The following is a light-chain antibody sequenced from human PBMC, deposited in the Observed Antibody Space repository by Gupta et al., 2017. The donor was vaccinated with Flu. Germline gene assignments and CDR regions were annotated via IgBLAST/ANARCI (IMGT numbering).Light chain of an antibody. V-gene: IGKV1-5*03. J-gene: IGKJ4*01. Sequence: IHMTQPPSTLYASVGDSVIITCRASQTINRWLAWYQEKPGKPPKFLISKASTLQNGVPSRFSGSGSGTEFTLTINSLQPDDFATYSCLQYRSFPDSFGGGTRVEI. CDR2: KAS. CDR3: LQYRSFPDS. CDR1: QTINRW.